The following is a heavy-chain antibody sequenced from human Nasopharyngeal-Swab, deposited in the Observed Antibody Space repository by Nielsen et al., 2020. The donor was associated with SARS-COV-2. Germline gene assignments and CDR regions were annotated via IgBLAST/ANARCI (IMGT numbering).Heavy chain of an antibody. CDR3: ARDGPSTYYYYGMDV. V-gene: IGHV3-23*01. D-gene: IGHD5/OR15-5a*01. J-gene: IGHJ6*02. Sequence: GGSLRLSCAASGFTFSSYAMSWVRQAPGKGLEWVSAISGSGGSTYYADSVKGRFTISRDNSKNTLCLQMNSLRAEDTAVYYCARDGPSTYYYYGMDVWGQGTTVTVSS. CDR1: GFTFSSYA. CDR2: ISGSGGST.